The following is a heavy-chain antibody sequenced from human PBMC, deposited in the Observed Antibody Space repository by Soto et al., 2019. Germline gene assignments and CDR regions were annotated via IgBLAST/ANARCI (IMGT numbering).Heavy chain of an antibody. CDR3: ARGRGVDS. CDR2: IKQDGSEK. J-gene: IGHJ4*02. Sequence: EVQLVESGGGLVQPGGSLRLSCAASGFTFSSHSMSWVRQAPGKGLEWVANIKQDGSEKYYVDSVKGRFTISRDNAKNSLCLQMNSLRAEDTAVYYCARGRGVDSWGQGTLVTVFS. CDR1: GFTFSSHS. V-gene: IGHV3-7*01.